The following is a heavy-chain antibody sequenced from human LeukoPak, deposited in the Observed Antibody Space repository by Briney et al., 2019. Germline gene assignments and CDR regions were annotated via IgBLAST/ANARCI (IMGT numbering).Heavy chain of an antibody. CDR1: GGTFSSYA. J-gene: IGHJ4*02. CDR2: IIPILGIA. CDR3: AREVAVADEYYFDY. V-gene: IGHV1-69*04. Sequence: GASVKVSCKASGGTFSSYAISWVRQAPGQGLEWMGRIIPILGIANYAQKFQGRVTITADKSTSTAYMELSSLRSEDTAVYYCAREVAVADEYYFDYWGQGTLVTVSS. D-gene: IGHD6-19*01.